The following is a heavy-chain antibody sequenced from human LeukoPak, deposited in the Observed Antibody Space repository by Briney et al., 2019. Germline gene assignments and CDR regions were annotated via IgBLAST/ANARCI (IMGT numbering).Heavy chain of an antibody. V-gene: IGHV4-31*03. Sequence: SETLSLTCTVSGGSISSGGYYWSWIRQHPGKGLEWIGYIYYSGSTYYNPSLKSRVTISVDTSKNQFSLKLSSVTAADTAVYYCARGRSGYCSGGSCFVWFDPWGQGTLVTVSS. CDR3: ARGRSGYCSGGSCFVWFDP. D-gene: IGHD2-15*01. J-gene: IGHJ5*02. CDR2: IYYSGST. CDR1: GGSISSGGYY.